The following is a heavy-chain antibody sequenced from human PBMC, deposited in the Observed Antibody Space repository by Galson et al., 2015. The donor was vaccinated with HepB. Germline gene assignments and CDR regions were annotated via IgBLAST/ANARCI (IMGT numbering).Heavy chain of an antibody. CDR3: AGHLRFLEWLGLDV. J-gene: IGHJ6*04. CDR1: GFTFSSYW. Sequence: SLRLSCAASGFTFSSYWMSWVRQAPGKGLEWVANIKQDGSEKYYVDSVKGRFTISRDNAKNSLYLQMNSLRAEDTAVYYCAGHLRFLEWLGLDVWGKGTTVTVSS. D-gene: IGHD3-3*01. CDR2: IKQDGSEK. V-gene: IGHV3-7*03.